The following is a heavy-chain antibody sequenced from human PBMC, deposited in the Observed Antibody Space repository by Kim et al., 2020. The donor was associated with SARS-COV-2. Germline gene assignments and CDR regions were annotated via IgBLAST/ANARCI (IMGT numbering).Heavy chain of an antibody. J-gene: IGHJ4*02. V-gene: IGHV3-7*03. CDR1: GSIFSSYL. CDR3: ARGWGAYDC. D-gene: IGHD3-16*01. Sequence: GGSLRLSCAASGSIFSSYLMTWVRQAPGKGLEWVANIKQDGSEKHYVDSVKGRFTISRDTAKNSLYLQMNSLRAEDTAVYYCARGWGAYDCWGQGTLVT. CDR2: IKQDGSEK.